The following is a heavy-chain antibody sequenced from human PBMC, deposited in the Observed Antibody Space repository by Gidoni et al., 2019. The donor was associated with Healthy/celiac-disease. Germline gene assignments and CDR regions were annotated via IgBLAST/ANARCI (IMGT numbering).Heavy chain of an antibody. CDR2: IYWNDDK. CDR1: GFSLSTRGVG. V-gene: IGHV2-5*01. J-gene: IGHJ4*02. D-gene: IGHD3-3*01. Sequence: QITLKESGPTLVKPTQTLTLTCTFSGFSLSTRGVGVGWIRQPPGKALEWLAPIYWNDDKRYSPSLKSRLTITKDTSKNQVVLTMTNMDPVYTATYYCAHRFRDFDFWSGYYSDSYFDDWGQGTLVTVSS. CDR3: AHRFRDFDFWSGYYSDSYFDD.